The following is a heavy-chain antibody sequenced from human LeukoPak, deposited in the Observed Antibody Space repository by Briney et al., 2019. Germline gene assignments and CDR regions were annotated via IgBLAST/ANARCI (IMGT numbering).Heavy chain of an antibody. CDR3: AMGYTVFGVVNYFDY. CDR1: GFIFSNSW. V-gene: IGHV3-7*03. J-gene: IGHJ4*02. Sequence: GGSLRLSCAASGFIFSNSWMTWVRQSPGKGLEWVANIKQDGSETYYVDSVMGRFTISRLNAKNSVYLQMNSLRAEDTAVYYCAMGYTVFGVVNYFDYWGQGTLVTVSS. D-gene: IGHD3-3*01. CDR2: IKQDGSET.